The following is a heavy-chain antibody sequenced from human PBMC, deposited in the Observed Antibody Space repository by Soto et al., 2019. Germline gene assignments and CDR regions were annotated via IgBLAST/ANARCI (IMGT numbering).Heavy chain of an antibody. Sequence: PSETLYLTCAEYGGSFNGYYWNWIRQPPGKGLEWIGEINHNGDTHYNPSLQSRVTMSLDTSQNQFSLRLSSVTAADTAIYYCARRITVFGLLIPPFDPWGQGTQVTVSS. CDR1: GGSFNGYY. CDR2: INHNGDT. J-gene: IGHJ5*02. CDR3: ARRITVFGLLIPPFDP. V-gene: IGHV4-34*01. D-gene: IGHD3-3*01.